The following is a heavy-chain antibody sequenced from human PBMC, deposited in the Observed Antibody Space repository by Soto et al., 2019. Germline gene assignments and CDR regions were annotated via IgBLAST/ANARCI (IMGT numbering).Heavy chain of an antibody. J-gene: IGHJ6*02. V-gene: IGHV1-18*01. CDR2: ISAYNGNT. D-gene: IGHD3-9*01. CDR1: GYTFTSYG. CDR3: ARDGRQYYDILTGYSVYCGGRDV. Sequence: QVQLVQSGAEVKKLGASVKVSCKASGYTFTSYGISWVRQAPGQGLEWMGWISAYNGNTNYAQKGQGRVTKTRDKAACTADMELRRLRSDDTAVYYCARDGRQYYDILTGYSVYCGGRDVWGQGTTVTVSS.